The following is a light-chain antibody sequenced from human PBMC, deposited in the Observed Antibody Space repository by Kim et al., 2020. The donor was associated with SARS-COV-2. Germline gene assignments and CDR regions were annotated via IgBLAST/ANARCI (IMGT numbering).Light chain of an antibody. CDR2: QDS. CDR3: QAWDSSIWV. CDR1: KLGDKY. V-gene: IGLV3-1*01. Sequence: VSPGQTASITCSGDKLGDKYACWYQQKPGQSPVLVIYQDSKRPSGIPERFSGSNSGNTATLTISGTQAMDEADYYCQAWDSSIWVFGGGTQLTVL. J-gene: IGLJ3*02.